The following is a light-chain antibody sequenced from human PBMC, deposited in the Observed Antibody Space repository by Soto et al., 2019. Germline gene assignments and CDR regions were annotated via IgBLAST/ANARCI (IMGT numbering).Light chain of an antibody. Sequence: QPVLTQPPSASASLGASVTLTCTLSSGYSDYKVDWYQQRPGKGPRLVMRVGPGGIVGSKGGGIPDRFSVLGSGLNRYLTIKNIQEEDESDYHCGADHGSGTNFVKVFGGGTKLTVL. CDR3: GADHGSGTNFVKV. V-gene: IGLV9-49*03. CDR1: SGYSDYK. J-gene: IGLJ2*01. CDR2: VGPGGIVG.